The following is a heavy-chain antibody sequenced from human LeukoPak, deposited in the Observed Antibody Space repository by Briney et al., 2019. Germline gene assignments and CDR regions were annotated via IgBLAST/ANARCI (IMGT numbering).Heavy chain of an antibody. CDR1: GYTFTSYA. CDR3: ARDGDGSGSYYNYYYMDV. J-gene: IGHJ6*03. Sequence: GASVKVSCKASGYTFTSYAMNWVRQAPGQGLEWMGWINTNTGNPTYAQGFTGRFVFSLDTSVSTAYLQISSLKAEDTAVYYCARDGDGSGSYYNYYYMDVWGKGTTVTASS. D-gene: IGHD3-10*01. V-gene: IGHV7-4-1*02. CDR2: INTNTGNP.